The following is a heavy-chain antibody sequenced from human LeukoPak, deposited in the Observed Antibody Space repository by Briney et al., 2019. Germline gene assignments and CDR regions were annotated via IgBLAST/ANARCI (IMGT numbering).Heavy chain of an antibody. CDR2: VYYDGST. CDR3: ARPSYYGGRAR. J-gene: IGHJ4*02. V-gene: IGHV4-39*01. CDR1: GAPIRSTRYS. Sequence: NSSETLSLTCTVSGAPIRSTRYSWAWIRQPPGKGLEWIGSVYYDGSTYFNPSLKSRVTISVDTSKNQFTLKMRSVTAADTAVYYCARPSYYGGRARRGRGSLVTVSS. D-gene: IGHD2-21*01.